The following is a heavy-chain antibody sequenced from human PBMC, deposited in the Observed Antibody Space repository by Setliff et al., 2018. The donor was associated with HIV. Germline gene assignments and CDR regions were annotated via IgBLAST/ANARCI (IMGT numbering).Heavy chain of an antibody. J-gene: IGHJ4*01. CDR1: GFTFSSYW. Sequence: GGSLRLSCAASGFTFSSYWMHWVRQAPGKGLVWVSRINSDGSSTSYADSVKGRFTISRDNSKNTLYLQMNSLRAEDTAVYYCARVYDSSGYSLSIPGYWGQGTLVTVSS. D-gene: IGHD3-22*01. CDR3: ARVYDSSGYSLSIPGY. CDR2: INSDGSST. V-gene: IGHV3-74*01.